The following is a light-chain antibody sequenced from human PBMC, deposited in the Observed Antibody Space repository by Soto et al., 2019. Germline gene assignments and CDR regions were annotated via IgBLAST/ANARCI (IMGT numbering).Light chain of an antibody. J-gene: IGKJ1*01. CDR1: QSVSGY. CDR3: QQYGSSRT. V-gene: IGKV3-20*01. Sequence: IVVTQSPATLSLSPGETDTLSCRASQSVSGYIGWYQQKPGQSPRLLIYADSNRATGIPARFSGSGSGTHFTLTITRLEPEDFAVYYCQQYGSSRTVGQGTKVDIK. CDR2: ADS.